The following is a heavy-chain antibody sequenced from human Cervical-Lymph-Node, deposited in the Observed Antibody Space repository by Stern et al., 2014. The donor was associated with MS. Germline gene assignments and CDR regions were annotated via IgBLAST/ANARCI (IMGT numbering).Heavy chain of an antibody. Sequence: QVQLVQSGAEVKKPGASVKVSCKASGYTFTNYPLHWVCQAPGQRLERMGWINIGNGNTKYSQKFQDRVTITRDTSTSTAYMELSSLRPEDTAVYYCAKWSVGSGSSSWGQGTPVTVSS. V-gene: IGHV1-3*04. J-gene: IGHJ5*02. CDR3: AKWSVGSGSSS. D-gene: IGHD3-10*01. CDR1: GYTFTNYP. CDR2: INIGNGNT.